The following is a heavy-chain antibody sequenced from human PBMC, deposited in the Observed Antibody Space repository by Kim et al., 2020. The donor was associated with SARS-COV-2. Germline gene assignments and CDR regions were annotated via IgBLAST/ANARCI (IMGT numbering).Heavy chain of an antibody. CDR1: GFTFSSSA. J-gene: IGHJ4*02. V-gene: IGHV3-23*01. CDR2: ISSGGGST. D-gene: IGHD3-10*01. Sequence: GGSLRLSCAASGFTFSSSAMGWVRQAPGKGLEWVSDISSGGGSTYYADSVKGRFTISRDNSKNTLYLQMNSLRAEDTAVYYCAKHLSFVSGSYSRQRGIDYWGQGTLAT. CDR3: AKHLSFVSGSYSRQRGIDY.